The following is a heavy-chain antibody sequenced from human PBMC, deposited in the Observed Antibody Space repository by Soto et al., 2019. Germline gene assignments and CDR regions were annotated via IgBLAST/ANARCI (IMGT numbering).Heavy chain of an antibody. CDR3: ARERTGTTSMDV. CDR2: MNPNSGNT. J-gene: IGHJ6*02. Sequence: QVQLVQSGAEVKKPGASVKVSCKASGYTFTSYDINWVRQATGQGLEWMGWMNPNSGNTGYAQKFQGRVTMTRNTSISTAYMELRCLRSEDTAVYYCARERTGTTSMDVWGQGTTVTVSS. V-gene: IGHV1-8*01. CDR1: GYTFTSYD. D-gene: IGHD1-1*01.